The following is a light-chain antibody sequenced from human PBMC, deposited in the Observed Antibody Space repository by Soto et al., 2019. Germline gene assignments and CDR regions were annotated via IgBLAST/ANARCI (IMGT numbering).Light chain of an antibody. Sequence: DIQMTQFPSSLSASVGSRVAISCRASQNIDSYLNWFQQKPGKAPKLLMYAASNLLSGVPSRFSGSGSGTEFTLSITSLQPEDVATYLCQQSPSTPRTFGQGTKLDI. CDR2: AAS. CDR3: QQSPSTPRT. J-gene: IGKJ2*02. V-gene: IGKV1-39*01. CDR1: QNIDSY.